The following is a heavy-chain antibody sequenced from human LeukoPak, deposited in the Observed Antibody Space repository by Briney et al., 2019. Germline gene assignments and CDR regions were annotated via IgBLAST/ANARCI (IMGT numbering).Heavy chain of an antibody. D-gene: IGHD3-3*01. CDR1: GGSISSYY. CDR3: ARDSGSYDFWSGYADY. Sequence: PSETLCLTCTVSGGSISSYYWSWIRQPAGKGLEWIGRIYTSGSTNYNPSLKSRVTISVDTSKNQFSLKLSSVTAADTAVHYCARDSGSYDFWSGYADYWGQGTLVTVSS. CDR2: IYTSGST. V-gene: IGHV4-4*07. J-gene: IGHJ4*02.